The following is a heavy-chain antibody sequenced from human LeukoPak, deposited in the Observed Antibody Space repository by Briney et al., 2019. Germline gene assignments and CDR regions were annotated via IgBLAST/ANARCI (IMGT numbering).Heavy chain of an antibody. J-gene: IGHJ6*02. CDR3: VSVGSSSWSLGYYYGMDV. CDR1: GFTFSSYA. Sequence: GGSLRLSCSSSGFTFSSYAMSWVRQAPGKGLEWVSAISGSGGSIYYADSMKGRFTIPRDNSKNTLYLQMNSLRAEDTDVYYCVSVGSSSWSLGYYYGMDVWGQGTTVTVSS. D-gene: IGHD6-13*01. CDR2: ISGSGGSI. V-gene: IGHV3-23*01.